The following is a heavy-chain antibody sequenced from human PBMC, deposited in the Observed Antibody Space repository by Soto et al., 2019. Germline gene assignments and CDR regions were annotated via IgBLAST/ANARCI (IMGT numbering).Heavy chain of an antibody. V-gene: IGHV1-18*01. Sequence: QVQLVQSGAEVKKPGASVKVSCKASGYTLTSYGISWVRQAPGQGLEWMGWISAYNGNTNYAQKLQGRVTMTTDTSTSTAYMELRSLRSDDTAVYYCARRHIAAPKDPPHPYYMDVWGKGTTVTVSS. J-gene: IGHJ6*03. D-gene: IGHD6-13*01. CDR2: ISAYNGNT. CDR1: GYTLTSYG. CDR3: ARRHIAAPKDPPHPYYMDV.